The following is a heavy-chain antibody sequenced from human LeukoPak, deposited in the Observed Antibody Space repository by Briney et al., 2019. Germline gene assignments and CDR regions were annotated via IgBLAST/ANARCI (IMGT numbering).Heavy chain of an antibody. CDR2: ISSDGSNT. V-gene: IGHV3-74*01. Sequence: PGGSLRLSCAASGFTFSTYWMHWVRQVPGKGLVWVSRISSDGSNTIYADSVEGRFTISRDNANNSLSLQMNSLRGDDAAVYYCARECDLPGAYYMDVWGKGTTVTVSS. CDR1: GFTFSTYW. J-gene: IGHJ6*03. CDR3: ARECDLPGAYYMDV. D-gene: IGHD7-27*01.